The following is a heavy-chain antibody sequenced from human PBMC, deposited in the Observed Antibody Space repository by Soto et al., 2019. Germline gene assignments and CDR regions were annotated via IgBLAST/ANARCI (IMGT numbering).Heavy chain of an antibody. CDR2: IIPIFGTA. CDR3: ARDGWRGAYYGSGSYYKTLDY. V-gene: IGHV1-69*13. J-gene: IGHJ4*02. D-gene: IGHD3-10*01. CDR1: GGTFSSYA. Sequence: ASVKVSCKASGGTFSSYAISWVRQAPGQGLEWMGGIIPIFGTANYAQKFQGRVTITADESTSTAYMELSSLRSEDTAVYYCARDGWRGAYYGSGSYYKTLDYWGQGTLVTVSS.